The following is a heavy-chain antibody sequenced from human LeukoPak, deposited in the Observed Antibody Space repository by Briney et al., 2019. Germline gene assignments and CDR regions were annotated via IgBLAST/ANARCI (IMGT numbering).Heavy chain of an antibody. CDR2: IYYSGST. CDR1: GGSISSYY. Sequence: SETLSLTCTVSGGSISSYYWSWIRQPPGKGLEWIGYIYYSGSTNYNPSLKSRVTISVDMSKNQFSLKLSSATAADTAVYYCARSEGSGSYYFLGYWGQGTLVTVSS. CDR3: ARSEGSGSYYFLGY. V-gene: IGHV4-59*01. J-gene: IGHJ4*02. D-gene: IGHD3-10*01.